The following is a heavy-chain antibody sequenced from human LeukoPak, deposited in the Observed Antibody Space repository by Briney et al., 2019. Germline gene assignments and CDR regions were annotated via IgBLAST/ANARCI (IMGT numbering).Heavy chain of an antibody. D-gene: IGHD3-22*01. V-gene: IGHV4-34*01. J-gene: IGHJ4*02. CDR2: INHSGST. CDR3: ARGETYYYDRSRSWVLDY. CDR1: GGSFSGYY. Sequence: PETLSLTCAVYGGSFSGYYWNWIRQPPGKGLEWIGEINHSGSTNYNPSLKSRVTISVDTSKNQFSLKLSSVAAADTAVYYCARGETYYYDRSRSWVLDYWGQGTLVTVSS.